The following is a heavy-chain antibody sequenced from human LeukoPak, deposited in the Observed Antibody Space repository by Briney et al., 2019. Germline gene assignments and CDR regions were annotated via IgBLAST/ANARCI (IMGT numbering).Heavy chain of an antibody. V-gene: IGHV4-39*07. J-gene: IGHJ4*02. CDR1: GGSISSSSYY. CDR3: ARDTGIAVAGNFDY. D-gene: IGHD6-19*01. CDR2: IYYSGST. Sequence: PSETLSLTCTVSGGSISSSSYYWGWIRQPPGKGLEWIGSIYYSGSTYYNPSLKSRVTISVDTSKNQSSLKLSSVTAADTAVYYCARDTGIAVAGNFDYWGQGTLVTVSS.